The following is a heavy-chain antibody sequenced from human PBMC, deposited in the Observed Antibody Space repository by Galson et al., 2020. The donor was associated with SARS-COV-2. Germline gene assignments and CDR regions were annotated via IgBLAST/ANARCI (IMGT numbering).Heavy chain of an antibody. CDR1: GFTLSSYG. CDR2: ISYDGSNK. Sequence: GGSLRLSCTASGFTLSSYGMHWVRQAPGKGLEWVAVISYDGSNKYYEDSVKGRFTISRDNSKNTLYLQVNSLRAEDTAVYYCVTGWLPYYYGMDVWGQGTTVTVSS. CDR3: VTGWLPYYYGMDV. V-gene: IGHV3-30*03. J-gene: IGHJ6*02. D-gene: IGHD5-12*01.